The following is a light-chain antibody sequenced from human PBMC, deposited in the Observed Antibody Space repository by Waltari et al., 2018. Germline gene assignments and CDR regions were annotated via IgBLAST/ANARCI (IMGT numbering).Light chain of an antibody. CDR3: QQSYSFTRT. V-gene: IGKV1-39*01. CDR1: QTISRY. Sequence: DIQMTQSPSSLSASVGDRVTITCRASQTISRYLNWYQQKPGKAPNLLIYAASRLQSWVPSRFSGSGSGRDFTLIITSLQPEDFATYYCQQSYSFTRTFGQGTKVEIK. J-gene: IGKJ1*01. CDR2: AAS.